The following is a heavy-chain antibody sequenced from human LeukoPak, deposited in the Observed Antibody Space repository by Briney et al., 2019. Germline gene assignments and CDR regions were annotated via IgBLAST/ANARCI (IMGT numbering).Heavy chain of an antibody. J-gene: IGHJ4*02. CDR1: GYTFTDYF. D-gene: IGHD2-2*01. CDR2: INANSGGT. V-gene: IGHV1-2*02. Sequence: ASVKVSCKASGYTFTDYFMHWVRQAPGQGLEWMGWINANSGGTNYAQNFQGRVTMTRDTSISTVYMELNRLRSDDTAVYYCATFRGSSNFDYWGQGTLVTVSS. CDR3: ATFRGSSNFDY.